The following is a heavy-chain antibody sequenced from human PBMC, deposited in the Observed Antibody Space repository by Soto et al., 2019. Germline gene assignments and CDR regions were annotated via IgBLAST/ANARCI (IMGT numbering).Heavy chain of an antibody. CDR1: GYTFTGYY. D-gene: IGHD5-12*01. Sequence: QVQLVQSGAEVKEPGASVKVSCKASGYTFTGYYMHWVRQAPGQGLEWMGWINLNTGDTKYAQKFQGWVTITRDTSINTAYMELSRLRSDDTAVYYCGRDGYTYGQFDYWGQGTLVTVPS. CDR2: INLNTGDT. V-gene: IGHV1-2*04. J-gene: IGHJ4*02. CDR3: GRDGYTYGQFDY.